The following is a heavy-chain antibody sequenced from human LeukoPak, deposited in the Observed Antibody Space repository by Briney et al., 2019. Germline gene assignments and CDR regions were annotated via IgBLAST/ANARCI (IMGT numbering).Heavy chain of an antibody. CDR2: IYYSGST. V-gene: IGHV4-59*05. CDR3: ARQLGYCSSTSCYADKVDY. D-gene: IGHD2-2*01. J-gene: IGHJ4*02. CDR1: GGSISSYY. Sequence: SETLSLTCTVSGGSISSYYWSWIRQPPGKGLEWIGSIYYSGSTYYNPSLKSRVAISVDTSKNQVSLKLSSVTAADTAVYYCARQLGYCSSTSCYADKVDYWGQGTLVTVSS.